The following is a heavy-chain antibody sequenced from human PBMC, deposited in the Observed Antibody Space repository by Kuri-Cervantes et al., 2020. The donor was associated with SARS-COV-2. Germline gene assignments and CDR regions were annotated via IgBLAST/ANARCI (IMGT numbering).Heavy chain of an antibody. CDR3: ARHLNSVTIFGVVSNWFDP. CDR1: GGSFSGYY. CDR2: INHSGST. V-gene: IGHV4-34*01. D-gene: IGHD3-3*01. J-gene: IGHJ5*02. Sequence: ESLKISCAVYGGSFSGYYWSWIRQPPGKGLEWIGEINHSGSTNYNPSLKSRVTISVDTSKNQFSLKLSSVTAADTAVYYCARHLNSVTIFGVVSNWFDPWGQGTLVTVSS.